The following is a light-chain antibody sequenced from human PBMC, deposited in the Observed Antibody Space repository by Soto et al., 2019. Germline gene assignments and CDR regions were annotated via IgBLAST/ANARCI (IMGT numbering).Light chain of an antibody. CDR3: SSYTSSSTLYV. CDR1: SSDVGGYHY. V-gene: IGLV2-14*01. CDR2: DVS. Sequence: QSALTQPDSVSGSPGQSITISCTGTSSDVGGYHYVSWYQQHPGKAPKLMIYDVSNRPSGVANRFAGSKSGNTASLNIYGLQAEDEADYYCSSYTSSSTLYVFRTGTKVTVL. J-gene: IGLJ1*01.